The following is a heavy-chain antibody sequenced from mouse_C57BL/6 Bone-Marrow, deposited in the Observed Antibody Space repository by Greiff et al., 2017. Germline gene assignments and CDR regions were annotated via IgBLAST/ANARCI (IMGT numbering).Heavy chain of an antibody. CDR3: ARQVDYYACDV. CDR1: EYEFPSHD. D-gene: IGHD1-1*01. CDR2: IHSDGGST. V-gene: IGHV5-2*01. J-gene: IGHJ1*03. Sequence: EVMLVESGGGLVQPGESLKLSCESNEYEFPSHDMSWVRKTPEKRLELVAAIHSDGGSTYYPDTMERRFIISRDTTKKTLYLQMGILRSEDTALYDCARQVDYYACDVWGTGTTVTVSS.